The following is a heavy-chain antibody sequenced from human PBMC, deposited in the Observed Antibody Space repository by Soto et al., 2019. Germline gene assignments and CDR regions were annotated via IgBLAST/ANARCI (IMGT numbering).Heavy chain of an antibody. Sequence: SLRLSCAASGFTFSSFAMHWVRQAPGKGLEWLAVISSDVVNYYYAESVKGRFTISRDNSKNTLYLQMNSLRNEDTAVYYCARGGAWTPEGLGYWAQGTLVPVS. CDR2: ISSDVVNY. CDR1: GFTFSSFA. CDR3: ARGGAWTPEGLGY. D-gene: IGHD2-15*01. V-gene: IGHV3-30-3*01. J-gene: IGHJ4*02.